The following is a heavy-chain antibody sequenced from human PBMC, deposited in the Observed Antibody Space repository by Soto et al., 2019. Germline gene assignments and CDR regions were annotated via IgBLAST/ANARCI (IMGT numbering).Heavy chain of an antibody. CDR1: GGSISSGGYY. CDR2: IYYSGST. D-gene: IGHD5-18*01. V-gene: IGHV4-31*03. CDR3: ARGPKYSYGKRAGMEIDY. Sequence: LSLTCTVSGGSISSGGYYWSWIRQHPGKGLEWIGYIYYSGSTYYNPSLKSRVTISVDTSKNQFSLKLSSVTAADTAVYYCARGPKYSYGKRAGMEIDYWGQGTLVTVSS. J-gene: IGHJ4*02.